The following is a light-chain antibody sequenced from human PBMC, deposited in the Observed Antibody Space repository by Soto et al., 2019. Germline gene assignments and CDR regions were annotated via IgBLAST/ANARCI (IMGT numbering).Light chain of an antibody. CDR3: QQRTNWPLT. Sequence: EIVLTQSPVTLSLSPGERATLSCRASQSVTTFLAWYQQKPGQAPRLLIYDASKRATGIPARFSGSGSGTYFTLTISSLEPEDFAVYYCQQRTNWPLTFDGGTKVEIK. J-gene: IGKJ4*01. V-gene: IGKV3-11*01. CDR1: QSVTTF. CDR2: DAS.